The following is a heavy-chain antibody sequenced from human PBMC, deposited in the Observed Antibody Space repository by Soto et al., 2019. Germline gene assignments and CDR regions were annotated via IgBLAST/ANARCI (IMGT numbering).Heavy chain of an antibody. CDR3: AKDEGKRYFDY. CDR2: ISDDGNIK. J-gene: IGHJ4*02. V-gene: IGHV3-30*18. CDR1: GLTFNRAG. Sequence: GGSLRLSCAASGLTFNRAGMHWVRQAPGKGLEWVALISDDGNIKYYADSVEGRFTISRDNSKDTLYLQMNSLRVEDTAVYYCAKDEGKRYFDYWGQGILVTVSS.